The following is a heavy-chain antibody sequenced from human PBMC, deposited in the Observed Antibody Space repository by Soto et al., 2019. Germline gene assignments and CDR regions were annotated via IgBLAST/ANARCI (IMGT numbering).Heavy chain of an antibody. Sequence: SEPLSPTCTVSRGSLRPYYWSWIRQPPAKGLQWIGYVYHSGRTTYSPSVKSRVTISVDTSKNQFALRLNSVTAADTAVYYCARQWGDYYDSATYDPKYFDYFGHVILVTGS. J-gene: IGHJ4*01. CDR1: RGSLRPYY. CDR2: VYHSGRT. CDR3: ARQWGDYYDSATYDPKYFDY. V-gene: IGHV4-59*08. D-gene: IGHD3-22*01.